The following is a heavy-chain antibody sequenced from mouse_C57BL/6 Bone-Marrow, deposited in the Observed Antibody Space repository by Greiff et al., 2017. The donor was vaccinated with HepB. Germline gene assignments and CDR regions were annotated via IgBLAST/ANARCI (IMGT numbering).Heavy chain of an antibody. CDR2: IRLKSDNYAT. CDR1: GFTFSNYW. D-gene: IGHD1-1*01. CDR3: TAFPRLFPWYFDV. J-gene: IGHJ1*03. Sequence: EVQGVESGGGLVQPGGSMKLSCVASGFTFSNYWMNWVRQSPEKGLEWVAQIRLKSDNYATHYAESVKGRFTISRDDSKSSVYLQMNNLRAEDTGIYYCTAFPRLFPWYFDVWGTGTTVTVSS. V-gene: IGHV6-3*01.